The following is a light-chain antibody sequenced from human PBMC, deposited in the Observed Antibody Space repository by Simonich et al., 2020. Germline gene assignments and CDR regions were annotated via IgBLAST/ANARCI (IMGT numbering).Light chain of an antibody. CDR2: EAS. CDR3: YSTDSSGNHRV. V-gene: IGLV3-10*01. J-gene: IGLJ3*02. Sequence: SYELTQPPSVSVSPGQTARITCSGDALPKKYAYWYQKKSGQAPVLFLVEASKRPSGIPERFSGSSSGTTATLTISGAQVEDEADYYCYSTDSSGNHRVFGGGTKLTVL. CDR1: ALPKKY.